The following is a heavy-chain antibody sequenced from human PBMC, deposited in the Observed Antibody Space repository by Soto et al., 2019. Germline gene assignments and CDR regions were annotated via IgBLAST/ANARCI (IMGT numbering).Heavy chain of an antibody. Sequence: EVQLLESGGGLVQPGGSLRLSCAASGFTFSSYAMSGVRQAPGSGLEWVSAISGSGGTTYYADSVRARFTISRDNSKNTLFLQINSLRAEDTAVYYCAKGTSSSGWDSWGQGTLVTVSS. D-gene: IGHD6-19*01. J-gene: IGHJ4*02. CDR1: GFTFSSYA. CDR2: ISGSGGTT. CDR3: AKGTSSSGWDS. V-gene: IGHV3-23*01.